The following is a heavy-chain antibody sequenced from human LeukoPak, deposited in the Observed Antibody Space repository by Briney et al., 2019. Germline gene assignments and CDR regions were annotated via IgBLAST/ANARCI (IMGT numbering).Heavy chain of an antibody. J-gene: IGHJ3*02. CDR1: GYTFTSYG. CDR3: ARVVPGGNSGDAFDI. D-gene: IGHD2-2*01. V-gene: IGHV1-18*01. CDR2: ISAYNGNT. Sequence: ASVKVSCKASGYTFTSYGISWVRQAPGQGLEWMGWISAYNGNTNYAQKLQGRVTMTTDTSTSTAYMELRSLRSDDTAVYYCARVVPGGNSGDAFDIWGQGTMVTVSS.